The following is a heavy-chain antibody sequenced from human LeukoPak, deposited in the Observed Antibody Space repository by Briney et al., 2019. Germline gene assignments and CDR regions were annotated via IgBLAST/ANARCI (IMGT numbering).Heavy chain of an antibody. D-gene: IGHD2-2*01. CDR1: GFTFSSYW. J-gene: IGHJ5*02. Sequence: PGGSLRLSCAASGFTFSSYWMHWVRQAPGKGLVWVSRINSDGSSTSYVDSVKGRFTISRDNAKNTLYLQMNSLRAEDTAVYYCARGVGYCSSTSCYWWFDPWGQGTLVTVSS. CDR3: ARGVGYCSSTSCYWWFDP. CDR2: INSDGSST. V-gene: IGHV3-74*01.